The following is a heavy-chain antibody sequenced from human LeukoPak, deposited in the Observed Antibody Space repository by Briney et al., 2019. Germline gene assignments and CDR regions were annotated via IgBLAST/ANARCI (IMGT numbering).Heavy chain of an antibody. CDR1: GGSISSGGYY. Sequence: TLSLTCTVSGGSISSGGYYWSWIRQHPGKGLEWIGYIYYSGSTYYNPSLKSRVTISVDTSKNQFSLKLSSVTAADTAVYYCARRMEYYYGNSGYYFDYWGQGALVTVSS. CDR2: IYYSGST. D-gene: IGHD3-22*01. J-gene: IGHJ4*02. V-gene: IGHV4-31*03. CDR3: ARRMEYYYGNSGYYFDY.